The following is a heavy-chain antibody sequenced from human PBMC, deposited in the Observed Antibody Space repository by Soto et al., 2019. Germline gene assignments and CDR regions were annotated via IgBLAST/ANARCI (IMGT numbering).Heavy chain of an antibody. D-gene: IGHD2-2*01. CDR3: ATADCVSPSCYSAYYGMDF. V-gene: IGHV3-15*07. Sequence: PGGSLRLSCAASGFTFTDAWMNWVRQAPGKGLEWVGRIKSNSDGGTADYATPVKGRFTFSRDDSINTLYLQINSLKTEDTAVYYCATADCVSPSCYSAYYGMDFWGQGTTVTVSS. CDR1: GFTFTDAW. J-gene: IGHJ6*02. CDR2: IKSNSDGGTA.